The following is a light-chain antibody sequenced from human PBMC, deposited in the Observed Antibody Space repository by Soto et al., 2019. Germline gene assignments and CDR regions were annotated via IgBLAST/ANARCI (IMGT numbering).Light chain of an antibody. J-gene: IGKJ1*01. V-gene: IGKV1-6*01. CDR3: LQDNSYPRT. Sequence: AIQMTQSPSSLYASVGDRVTITCRASQGIRTELGWYQQKPGKAPRLLIYGASTLQGGVPSRFSGSGSGTDFTLTISSLQPEEFATYYCLQDNSYPRTFGQGTKVEIK. CDR2: GAS. CDR1: QGIRTE.